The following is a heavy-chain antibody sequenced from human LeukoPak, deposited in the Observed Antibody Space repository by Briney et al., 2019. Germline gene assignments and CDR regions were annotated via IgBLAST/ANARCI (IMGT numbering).Heavy chain of an antibody. V-gene: IGHV3-30*18. CDR1: GFTFSSYG. CDR2: ISYDGSNK. CDR3: ANHPNAAIAG. D-gene: IGHD2/OR15-2a*01. J-gene: IGHJ4*02. Sequence: SGGSLRLSCAASGFTFSSYGMHWVRQAPGKGLEWVAVISYDGSNKYYADSVKGRFTISRDNSKNTLYLQMNSLRAEDTAVYYCANHPNAAIAGWGQGTLVTVSS.